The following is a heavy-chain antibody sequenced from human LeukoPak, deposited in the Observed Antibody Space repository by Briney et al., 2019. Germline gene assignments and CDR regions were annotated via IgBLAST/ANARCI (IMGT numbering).Heavy chain of an antibody. CDR2: MNPNSGNT. CDR3: ARGRVYCSGGSCYGYYYGMDV. J-gene: IGHJ6*02. V-gene: IGHV1-8*01. D-gene: IGHD2-15*01. Sequence: ASVKVSCKASGYTFTSYDINWVRQATGQGLEWMGWMNPNSGNTGYAQKFQGRVTMTRNTSISTAYMELSSLRSEDTAVYYCARGRVYCSGGSCYGYYYGMDVWGQGTTVTVSS. CDR1: GYTFTSYD.